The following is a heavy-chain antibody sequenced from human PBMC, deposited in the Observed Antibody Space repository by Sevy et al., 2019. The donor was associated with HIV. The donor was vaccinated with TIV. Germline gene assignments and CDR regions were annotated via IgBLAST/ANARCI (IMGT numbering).Heavy chain of an antibody. Sequence: ASVKVSCKASGYTFTSYGISWVRQAPGQGLEWMGWISAYNGNTNYAQKIQGRVTMTTDTSTGTAYMELRSLRSDDTAVYYCARVPYYYDSSGLFDYWGQGTLVTVSS. J-gene: IGHJ4*02. CDR1: GYTFTSYG. CDR2: ISAYNGNT. D-gene: IGHD3-22*01. V-gene: IGHV1-18*01. CDR3: ARVPYYYDSSGLFDY.